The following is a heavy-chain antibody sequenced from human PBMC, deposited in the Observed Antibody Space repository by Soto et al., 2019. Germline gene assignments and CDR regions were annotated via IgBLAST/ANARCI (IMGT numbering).Heavy chain of an antibody. J-gene: IGHJ5*02. CDR3: ARHDVSGRYPHGFDP. CDR1: GGSISSGKYY. D-gene: IGHD2-15*01. Sequence: QVQLQESGPGLVKPSQTLSLTCTVSGGSISSGKYYWSWIRQAPGKGLEWIGYIYFTGDTYYNRSLKSRLMLSRDTSKNQISLSLRSVTVADTAVYYCARHDVSGRYPHGFDPWGQGALVTVSA. CDR2: IYFTGDT. V-gene: IGHV4-30-4*01.